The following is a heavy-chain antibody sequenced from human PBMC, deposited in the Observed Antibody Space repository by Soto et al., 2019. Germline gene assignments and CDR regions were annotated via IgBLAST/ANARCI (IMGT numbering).Heavy chain of an antibody. CDR1: GFTFSSYW. Sequence: PGGSLRLSCAASGFTFSSYWMSWARQAPGKGLEWVANIKQDGSEKYYVDSVKGRFIISRDNAKNSLYLQMNSLRAEDTAVYYCARDYRYYDSSGYSDAFDIWGQGTMVTVSS. J-gene: IGHJ3*02. CDR2: IKQDGSEK. V-gene: IGHV3-7*01. CDR3: ARDYRYYDSSGYSDAFDI. D-gene: IGHD3-22*01.